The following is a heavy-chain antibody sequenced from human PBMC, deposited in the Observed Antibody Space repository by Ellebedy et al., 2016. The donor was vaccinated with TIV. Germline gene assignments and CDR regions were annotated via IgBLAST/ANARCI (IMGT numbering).Heavy chain of an antibody. D-gene: IGHD2-15*01. Sequence: GESLKISCVASGFTFSNYNMNWVRQSPGKGLEWASSIRSTGSDKYYAESVKGRFTISRDNAQNTLFLQMNSLRVEDTAVYYCARGWSTPDSWGQGTLVIVSS. J-gene: IGHJ4*02. CDR3: ARGWSTPDS. CDR2: IRSTGSDK. V-gene: IGHV3-21*06. CDR1: GFTFSNYN.